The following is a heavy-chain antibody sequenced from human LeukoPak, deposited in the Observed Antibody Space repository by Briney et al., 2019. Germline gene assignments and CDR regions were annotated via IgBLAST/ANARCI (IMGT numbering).Heavy chain of an antibody. Sequence: GGSLRLSCSVSGFTFSTYVMHWVRQAPGKGLEYVSAISSNGDNTYYADSVKGRFTISRDKSKNTLYLQMSSLRADDTAVYYCVRGTGYWGQGTLVTVSS. CDR3: VRGTGY. V-gene: IGHV3-64D*06. J-gene: IGHJ4*02. CDR2: ISSNGDNT. CDR1: GFTFSTYV.